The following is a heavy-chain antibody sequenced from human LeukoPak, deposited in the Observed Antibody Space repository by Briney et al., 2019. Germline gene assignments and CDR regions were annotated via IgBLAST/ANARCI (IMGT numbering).Heavy chain of an antibody. J-gene: IGHJ3*02. CDR1: GYTFTSYG. CDR3: ARTHLWLSGDAFDI. D-gene: IGHD5-18*01. CDR2: ISAYNGNT. V-gene: IGHV1-18*01. Sequence: ASVKVSCKASGYTFTSYGISWVRQAPGQGPEWMGWISAYNGNTNYAQKFQGRVTMTTDTSTSTAYMELRSLRSDDTAVYYCARTHLWLSGDAFDIWGQGTMVTVSS.